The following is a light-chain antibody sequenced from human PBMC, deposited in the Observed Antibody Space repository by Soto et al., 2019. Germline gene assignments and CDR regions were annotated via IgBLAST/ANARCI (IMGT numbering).Light chain of an antibody. CDR1: QSISNY. V-gene: IGKV1-39*01. Sequence: DIQMTQSPFSLPASVGDRVNITCRASQSISNYLNWYQQKPGRAPSLLIHGASSLQGGVPSRFSGSGSGTDFNLTISSLQPEDFTTYYCQQTYSAPLTFGGGTKVEI. J-gene: IGKJ4*01. CDR2: GAS. CDR3: QQTYSAPLT.